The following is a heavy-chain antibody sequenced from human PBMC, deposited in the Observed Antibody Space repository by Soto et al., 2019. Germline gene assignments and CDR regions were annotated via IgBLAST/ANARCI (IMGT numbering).Heavy chain of an antibody. CDR3: AKYDSGAADI. CDR2: GDTTGGT. J-gene: IGHJ3*02. D-gene: IGHD3-16*01. V-gene: IGHV4-4*07. Sequence: QVQLQESGPGLVEPSETLSPTCTVSGGSINSYSWNRIRQPAGKGLEWLGRGDTTGGTNYIPSLKSRVTMSEDTSKNQVSLNMRVVTAADTAVCFCAKYDSGAADIWGQGTMVTVS. CDR1: GGSINSYS.